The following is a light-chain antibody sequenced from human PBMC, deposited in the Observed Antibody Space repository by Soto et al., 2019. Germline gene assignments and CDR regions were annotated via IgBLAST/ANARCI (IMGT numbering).Light chain of an antibody. Sequence: IQLTQSPSSPSASVGDRVTITCRASHSIDNYLSWYQLKPGKAPRLLIYAASNLQRGVPSRFTGSGSGTDFTLTINNLQPDDFAVYYCQQCFSIPPTFGHGTKVDIK. V-gene: IGKV1-39*01. CDR2: AAS. J-gene: IGKJ1*01. CDR3: QQCFSIPPT. CDR1: HSIDNY.